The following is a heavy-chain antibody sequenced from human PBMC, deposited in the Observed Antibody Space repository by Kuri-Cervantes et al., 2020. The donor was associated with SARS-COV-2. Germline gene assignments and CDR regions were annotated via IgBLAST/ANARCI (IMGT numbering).Heavy chain of an antibody. Sequence: GESLKISCAASGFTFSSYAMHWVRQAPGKGLEWVSAISGSGGSTYYADSVKGRFTISRDNSKNTLYLQMNSLRAEDTAVYYCARDGTDYGDYGPYYYYGMDVWGQGTMVTVAS. CDR3: ARDGTDYGDYGPYYYYGMDV. V-gene: IGHV3-23*01. D-gene: IGHD4-17*01. J-gene: IGHJ6*02. CDR1: GFTFSSYA. CDR2: ISGSGGST.